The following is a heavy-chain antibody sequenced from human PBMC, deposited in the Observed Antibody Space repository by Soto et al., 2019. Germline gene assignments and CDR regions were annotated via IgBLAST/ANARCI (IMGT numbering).Heavy chain of an antibody. CDR2: IVVGSGDT. Sequence: QMQLVQSGPEVKKPGTSVKVSCKASGFTLSSSIAHWVRQARGRGLEWIGWIVVGSGDTIYAQKFQQRVTFSRDMSTSTAYMELSSLRSEDTAVYYCATDPWTGYASGMDVWGQGTTVTVSS. V-gene: IGHV1-58*01. CDR1: GFTLSSSI. D-gene: IGHD2-8*01. CDR3: ATDPWTGYASGMDV. J-gene: IGHJ6*02.